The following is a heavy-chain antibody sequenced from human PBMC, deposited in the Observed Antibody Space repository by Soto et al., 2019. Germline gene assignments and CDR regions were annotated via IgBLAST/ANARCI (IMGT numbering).Heavy chain of an antibody. CDR3: AREGAASYSYYYGTDV. CDR1: GGSISSGDAY. Sequence: QVQLQESGPGLVKPSQTLSLTCTVSGGSISSGDAYWSWIRQSPGKGLEWIGYIYYRGRPFYNPSLESRATRSVDASKHQFSLKLSSVTAADTAVYYCAREGAASYSYYYGTDVWGQGTTVTVSS. CDR2: IYYRGRP. V-gene: IGHV4-30-4*01. J-gene: IGHJ6*02. D-gene: IGHD3-16*01.